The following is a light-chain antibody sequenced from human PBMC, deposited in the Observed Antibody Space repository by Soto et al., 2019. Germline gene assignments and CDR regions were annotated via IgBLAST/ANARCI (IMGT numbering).Light chain of an antibody. J-gene: IGKJ4*01. V-gene: IGKV3-11*01. CDR1: QSIGST. Sequence: EVVLTQSPAILSLSPGERATRSCRASQSIGSTLAWYQQRSGQAPRLLIYDATSRATGIPGRISGSGSGTGFTLAISGLEVEDFAVYYWQHRGIWPAFGGATKVEIK. CDR3: QHRGIWPA. CDR2: DAT.